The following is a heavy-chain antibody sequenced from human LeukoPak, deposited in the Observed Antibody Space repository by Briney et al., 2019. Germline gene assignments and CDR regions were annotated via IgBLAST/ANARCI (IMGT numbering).Heavy chain of an antibody. J-gene: IGHJ6*03. V-gene: IGHV1-46*01. CDR2: INPSGGST. D-gene: IGHD2-15*01. Sequence: RASVKVSCKASGSTFTSYYMHWVRQAPGQGLEWMGIINPSGGSTSYAQKFQGRVTMTRDMSTSTVYMELSSLRSEDTAVYYCARGPPIFVVVVAATRMEYYMDVWGKGTTVTVSS. CDR1: GSTFTSYY. CDR3: ARGPPIFVVVVAATRMEYYMDV.